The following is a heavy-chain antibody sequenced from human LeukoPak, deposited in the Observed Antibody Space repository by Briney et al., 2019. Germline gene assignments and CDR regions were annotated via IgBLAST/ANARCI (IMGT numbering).Heavy chain of an antibody. D-gene: IGHD3-22*01. CDR1: GFTFNSYA. J-gene: IGHJ4*02. CDR3: AKDRQYYDSSGYSNFDY. V-gene: IGHV3-30*02. Sequence: GGSLRLSCAGSGFTFNSYAMHWVRQAPGKGLEWVAFIRYDGSNKYYADSVKGRFTISRDNSKNTLNLQMNSLRAEDTAVYYCAKDRQYYDSSGYSNFDYWGQGTLVTVSS. CDR2: IRYDGSNK.